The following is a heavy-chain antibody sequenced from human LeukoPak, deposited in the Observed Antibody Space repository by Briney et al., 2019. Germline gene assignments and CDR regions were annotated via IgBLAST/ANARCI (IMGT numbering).Heavy chain of an antibody. CDR1: GFTFSSYS. D-gene: IGHD3-3*01. CDR3: AGVAEWLVGPIDY. CDR2: IRYDGSNK. V-gene: IGHV3-30*02. J-gene: IGHJ4*02. Sequence: GESLRLSCAASGFTFSSYSMNWVRQAPGKGLEWVAFIRYDGSNKYYADSVKGRFTVSRDNSKNTLYLQMNSLRAEDAAVYYCAGVAEWLVGPIDYWGQGTLVTVSS.